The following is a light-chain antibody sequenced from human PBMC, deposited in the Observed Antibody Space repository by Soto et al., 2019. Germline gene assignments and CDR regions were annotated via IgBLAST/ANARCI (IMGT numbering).Light chain of an antibody. CDR1: SSDVGNFNL. Sequence: QSALTQPASVSGSPGQSITISCTGTSSDVGNFNLVSWYQQHPGKAPKLMIYEGTNRPSGVSNRFSGSKSGNTASLTISGLQAEDEAHYYCSSYAGRVVFGGGTKVTVL. J-gene: IGLJ2*01. V-gene: IGLV2-23*01. CDR3: SSYAGRVV. CDR2: EGT.